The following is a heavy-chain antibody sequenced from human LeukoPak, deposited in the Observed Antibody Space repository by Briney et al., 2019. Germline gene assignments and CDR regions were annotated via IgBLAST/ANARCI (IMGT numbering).Heavy chain of an antibody. Sequence: ASVKVSCKVSGYTLTELSMHWVRQAPGKGLEWMGGFDPEDGETIYAQKFQGRVTITADTSTDTAYMELSSLRSEDTAVYYCATRASGDYYGSGSYPDAFDIWGQGTMVTVSS. CDR2: FDPEDGET. J-gene: IGHJ3*02. CDR3: ATRASGDYYGSGSYPDAFDI. D-gene: IGHD3-10*01. V-gene: IGHV1-24*01. CDR1: GYTLTELS.